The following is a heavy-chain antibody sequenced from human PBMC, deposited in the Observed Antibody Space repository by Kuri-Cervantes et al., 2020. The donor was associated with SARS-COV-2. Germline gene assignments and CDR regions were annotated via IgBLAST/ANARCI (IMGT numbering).Heavy chain of an antibody. J-gene: IGHJ3*02. V-gene: IGHV1-2*02. CDR2: INPNSGGT. Sequence: ASVKVSCKASGYTFTGYYMHWVRQAPGQGLEWMGWINPNSGGTNYAQKFQDRVTMTRDTSISTAYMELSSLRSEDTAVYYCATGGLLWFGEKDIWGQGTMVTVSS. CDR1: GYTFTGYY. CDR3: ATGGLLWFGEKDI. D-gene: IGHD3-10*01.